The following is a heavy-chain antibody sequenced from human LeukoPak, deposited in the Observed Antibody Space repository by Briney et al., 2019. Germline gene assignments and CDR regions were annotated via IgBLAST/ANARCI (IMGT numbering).Heavy chain of an antibody. CDR3: ARDPYSSGWPSYYYYGMDV. V-gene: IGHV3-7*01. Sequence: GGSLRLSCAASGFTFSSYWMCWVRQAPGKGLEWVANIKQDGSEKYYVDSVKGRFTISRDNAKNSLYLQMNSLRAEDTAVYYCARDPYSSGWPSYYYYGMDVWGQGTTVTVSS. CDR2: IKQDGSEK. D-gene: IGHD6-19*01. CDR1: GFTFSSYW. J-gene: IGHJ6*02.